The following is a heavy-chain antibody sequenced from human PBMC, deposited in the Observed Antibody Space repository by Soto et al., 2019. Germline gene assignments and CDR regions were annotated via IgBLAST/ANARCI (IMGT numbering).Heavy chain of an antibody. CDR3: ARTIAVPNTPRSTTSIDY. V-gene: IGHV4-61*01. CDR1: GGSVSHKTYY. D-gene: IGHD2-15*01. Sequence: SETLSLTCSVSGGSVSHKTYYWSWIRQPPGKRLEWIGYVYYSGTTNYNPSLKSRVTISVDLSKNQFSLRLSSVTTADTALYYCARTIAVPNTPRSTTSIDYWGPGTLVT. CDR2: VYYSGTT. J-gene: IGHJ4*02.